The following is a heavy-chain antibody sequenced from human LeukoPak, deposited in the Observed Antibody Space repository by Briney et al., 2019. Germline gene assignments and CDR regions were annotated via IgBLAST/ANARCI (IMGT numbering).Heavy chain of an antibody. D-gene: IGHD1-26*01. CDR1: GYTFTSYA. Sequence: ASVKISCKASGYTFTSYAIHWVRQAPGQRLEWMGWISAGNGNTKYSQNFQGRVTFISNTSATTAFMELSSLRSEDAAVYYCARDSGSGDNDYWGQGTLVTVSS. V-gene: IGHV1-3*01. J-gene: IGHJ4*02. CDR3: ARDSGSGDNDY. CDR2: ISAGNGNT.